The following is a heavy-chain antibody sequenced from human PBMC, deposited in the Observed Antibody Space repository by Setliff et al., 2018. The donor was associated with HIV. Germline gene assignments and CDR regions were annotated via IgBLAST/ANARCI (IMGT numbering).Heavy chain of an antibody. CDR2: IANSGGYT. CDR3: ARDPTYSSSWYYFDY. J-gene: IGHJ4*02. D-gene: IGHD6-13*01. CDR1: GFTFSNYA. V-gene: IGHV3-21*04. Sequence: GGSLRLSCAASGFTFSNYAMSWVRQAPEKGLEWVSAIANSGGYTYYADSVKGRFTISRDNAKNSLYLQMNSLRAEDTAVYYCARDPTYSSSWYYFDYWGQGTLVTVSS.